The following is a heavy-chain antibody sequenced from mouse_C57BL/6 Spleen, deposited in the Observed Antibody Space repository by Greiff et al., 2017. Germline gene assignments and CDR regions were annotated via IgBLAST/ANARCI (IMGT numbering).Heavy chain of an antibody. V-gene: IGHV1-82*01. D-gene: IGHD2-2*01. CDR2: IYPGDGDT. CDR3: APIYYGYDGLYYAMDY. CDR1: GYAFSSSW. J-gene: IGHJ4*01. Sequence: QVQLQQSGPELVKPGASVKISCKASGYAFSSSWMNWVKQRPGKGLEWIGRIYPGDGDTNYNGKFKGKATLTADKSSSTAYMQLSSLTSEDSAVYFCAPIYYGYDGLYYAMDYWGQGTSVTVSS.